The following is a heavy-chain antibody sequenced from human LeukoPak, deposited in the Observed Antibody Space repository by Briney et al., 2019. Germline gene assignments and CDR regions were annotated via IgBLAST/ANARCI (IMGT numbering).Heavy chain of an antibody. CDR1: GYFVSSGYY. CDR2: IYNTGST. J-gene: IGHJ4*02. Sequence: SETLSLTCGVSGYFVSSGYYWGWIRQPPGKGLEWIGNIYNTGSTYYNPSLKSRVTISVDTSNNQFSLKLSSVTSADTAVYYCASRTAVTNALSFDYWGQGSLVIVSS. V-gene: IGHV4-38-2*01. D-gene: IGHD6-19*01. CDR3: ASRTAVTNALSFDY.